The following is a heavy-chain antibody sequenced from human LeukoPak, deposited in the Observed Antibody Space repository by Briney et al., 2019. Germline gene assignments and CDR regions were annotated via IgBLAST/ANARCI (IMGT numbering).Heavy chain of an antibody. CDR3: AKDRKYDFWSGSNWFDP. V-gene: IGHV3-23*01. CDR2: ISGSGGST. CDR1: GFTFSGYG. J-gene: IGHJ5*02. D-gene: IGHD3-3*01. Sequence: PGGSLRLSCVVSGFTFSGYGLSWVRQTPGKGLEWVSAISGSGGSTYYADSVKGRFTISRDNSKNTLYLQMNSLRAEDTAVYYCAKDRKYDFWSGSNWFDPWGQGTLVTVSS.